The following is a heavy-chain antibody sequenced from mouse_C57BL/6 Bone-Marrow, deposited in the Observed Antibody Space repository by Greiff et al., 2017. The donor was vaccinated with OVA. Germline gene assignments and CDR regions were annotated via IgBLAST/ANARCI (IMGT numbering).Heavy chain of an antibody. J-gene: IGHJ4*01. Sequence: VQLVQSGAGLVKPGGSLKLSCAASGFSFTSYAMSWVRQTPEKRLEWVAYISRGGGYTFYADNVKGRFTISIDTATNTLYLQMSSLKSEDAAMDYYTRDLGITTETMDYWGQGTSVTVSS. CDR1: GFSFTSYA. V-gene: IGHV5-9-1*02. CDR2: ISRGGGYT. D-gene: IGHD1-1*01. CDR3: TRDLGITTETMDY.